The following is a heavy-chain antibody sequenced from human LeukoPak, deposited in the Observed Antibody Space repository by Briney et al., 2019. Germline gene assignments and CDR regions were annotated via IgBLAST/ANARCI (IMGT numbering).Heavy chain of an antibody. CDR2: IGSGGPI. CDR1: GFTFGDYA. D-gene: IGHD3-10*01. CDR3: VVRGVIGVGYYYGMDV. Sequence: TGGSLRLSCTASGFTFGDYAMSWVRQAPGKGLEWVSYIGSGGPIYYPDSVKGRFTVSRDNAKNSLYLQMNSLRAEDTAVYYCVVRGVIGVGYYYGMDVWGQGTTVTVSS. J-gene: IGHJ6*02. V-gene: IGHV3-69-1*01.